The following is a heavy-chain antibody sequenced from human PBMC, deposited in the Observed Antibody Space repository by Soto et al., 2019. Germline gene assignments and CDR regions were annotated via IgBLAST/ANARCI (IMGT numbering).Heavy chain of an antibody. D-gene: IGHD3-9*01. CDR1: GFTFSDHY. CDR2: ISGSGGST. V-gene: IGHV3-23*01. Sequence: PGESLKISCAASGFTFSDHYMDWVRQAPGKGLEWVSAISGSGGSTYYADSVKGRFTISRDNSKNTLYLQMNSLRAEDTAVYYCAKDSPDPYDILTGYYRLITDYWGQGTLVTVSS. CDR3: AKDSPDPYDILTGYYRLITDY. J-gene: IGHJ4*02.